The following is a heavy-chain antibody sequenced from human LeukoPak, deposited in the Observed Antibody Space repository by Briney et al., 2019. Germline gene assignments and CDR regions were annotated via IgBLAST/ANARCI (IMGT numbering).Heavy chain of an antibody. J-gene: IGHJ4*02. CDR1: GFTFSSYA. V-gene: IGHV3-23*01. D-gene: IGHD2-2*01. CDR3: AKGHSSVIVPAEFGY. CDR2: ISGSGDST. Sequence: GGSLRLSCAASGFTFSSYAMSWVRQAPGKGLEWVSAISGSGDSTNYADSVKGRFTISRDNSKNTLYLQMNSLRAEDTAVFYCAKGHSSVIVPAEFGYWGQGTLVTVSS.